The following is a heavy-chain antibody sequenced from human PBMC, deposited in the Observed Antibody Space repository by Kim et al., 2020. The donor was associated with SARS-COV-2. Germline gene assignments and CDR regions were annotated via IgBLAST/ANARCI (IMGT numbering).Heavy chain of an antibody. Sequence: YNPALKNRVPISVDTSKNQSSLKLSSVTAADTAVYYCARLSASSTSCFDYWGQGTLVTVSS. J-gene: IGHJ4*02. CDR3: ARLSASSTSCFDY. D-gene: IGHD2-2*01. V-gene: IGHV4-39*01.